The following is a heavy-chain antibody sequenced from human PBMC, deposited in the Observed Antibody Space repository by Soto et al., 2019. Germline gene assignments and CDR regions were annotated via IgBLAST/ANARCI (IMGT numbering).Heavy chain of an antibody. CDR1: GFTFSDYY. CDR2: ISSSGSTI. CDR3: ARGFIMDIVAPFPDAFDI. D-gene: IGHD5-12*01. Sequence: VQLVESGGGLVQPGGSLRLSCAASGFTFSDYYMSWIRQAPGKGLEWVSYISSSGSTIYYADSVKGRFTISRDNAKNSLYLQMNSLRAEDTAVYYCARGFIMDIVAPFPDAFDIWGQGTMVTVSS. J-gene: IGHJ3*02. V-gene: IGHV3-11*01.